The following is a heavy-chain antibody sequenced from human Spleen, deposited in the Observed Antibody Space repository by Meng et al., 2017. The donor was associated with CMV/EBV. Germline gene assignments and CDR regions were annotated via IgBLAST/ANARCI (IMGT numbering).Heavy chain of an antibody. CDR2: IYYTGNT. D-gene: IGHD3-10*01. CDR3: ARTPYGFGSDY. V-gene: IGHV4-30-4*01. Sequence: TVSCSAISSGHYFGRWLRQTPGKGLEWIGNIYYTGNTYYRPCVQSRVTISVDTSKNQFSLNLRFVTAADPAVYYCARTPYGFGSDYWGQGTLVTVSS. CDR1: CSAISSGHYF. J-gene: IGHJ4*02.